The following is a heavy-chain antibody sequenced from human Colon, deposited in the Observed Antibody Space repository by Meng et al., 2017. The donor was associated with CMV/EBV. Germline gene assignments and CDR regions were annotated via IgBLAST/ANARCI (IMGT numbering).Heavy chain of an antibody. Sequence: SVKVSCKASGGTFTSYTFSWVRQAPGQGLEWMGRVIPITDITNYAQKFQGRLTITADKSTNTAFMELSSLRSEDTAVYYCARAPRSGRQDVSYSMNVWGQGTTVTVSS. V-gene: IGHV1-69*02. CDR3: ARAPRSGRQDVSYSMNV. D-gene: IGHD1-26*01. CDR2: VIPITDIT. CDR1: GGTFTSYT. J-gene: IGHJ6*02.